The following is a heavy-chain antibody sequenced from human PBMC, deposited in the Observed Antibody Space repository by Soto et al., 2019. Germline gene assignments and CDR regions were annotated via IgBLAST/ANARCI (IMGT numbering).Heavy chain of an antibody. Sequence: GSLRLSCAASGICFSNYALSWVRQAPGKGLEWVSGISGSGRNTYYADSVKGRFTISRDNSKNTLSLQMNSLRADDTAVYYCAKENGGGTSMITSYFDYWGRGTLVTVSS. J-gene: IGHJ4*02. D-gene: IGHD3-22*01. CDR1: GICFSNYA. V-gene: IGHV3-23*01. CDR3: AKENGGGTSMITSYFDY. CDR2: ISGSGRNT.